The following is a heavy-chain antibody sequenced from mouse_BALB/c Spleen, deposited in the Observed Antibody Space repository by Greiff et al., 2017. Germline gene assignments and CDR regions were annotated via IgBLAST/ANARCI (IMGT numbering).Heavy chain of an antibody. Sequence: EVMLVESGGGLVQPGGSLRLSCATSGFTFTDYYMSWVRQPPGKALEWLGFIRNKANGYTTEYSASVKGRFTISRDNSQSILYLQMNTLRAEDSATYYCARDINGYERLYAMDYWGQGTSVTVSS. V-gene: IGHV7-3*02. D-gene: IGHD2-2*01. CDR3: ARDINGYERLYAMDY. J-gene: IGHJ4*01. CDR2: IRNKANGYTT. CDR1: GFTFTDYY.